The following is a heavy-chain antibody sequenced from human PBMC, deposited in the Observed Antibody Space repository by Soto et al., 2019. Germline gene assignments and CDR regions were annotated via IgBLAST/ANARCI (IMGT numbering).Heavy chain of an antibody. Sequence: GGSLRLSCAASGFTFSSYGMHWVRQAPGKGLEWVAVIWYDGSNKYYADSVKGRFTISRDNSKNTLYLQMNSLRAEDTAVYYCARAGRGFEYSSRAPFDYWGQGTLVTVSS. V-gene: IGHV3-33*01. CDR2: IWYDGSNK. CDR3: ARAGRGFEYSSRAPFDY. CDR1: GFTFSSYG. D-gene: IGHD6-6*01. J-gene: IGHJ4*02.